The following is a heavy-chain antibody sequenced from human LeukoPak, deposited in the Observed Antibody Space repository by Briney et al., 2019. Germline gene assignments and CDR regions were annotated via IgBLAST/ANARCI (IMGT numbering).Heavy chain of an antibody. V-gene: IGHV3-7*03. CDR2: IKQDGSEK. Sequence: GGSLRLSCAVSGFTSSSYWMSWVRQAPGKGLEWVANIKQDGSEKYYVDSVKGRFTISRDNAKNSLYLQTNSLRAEDTAVYYCARAPYCIGGSCRFDYWGQGTLVTVSS. CDR1: GFTSSSYW. CDR3: ARAPYCIGGSCRFDY. J-gene: IGHJ4*02. D-gene: IGHD2-15*01.